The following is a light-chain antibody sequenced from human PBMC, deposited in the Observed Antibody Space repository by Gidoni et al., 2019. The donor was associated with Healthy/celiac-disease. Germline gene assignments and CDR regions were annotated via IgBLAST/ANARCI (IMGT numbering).Light chain of an antibody. Sequence: DIVMTQSSVSPLATSGEPASISCRSSQSLLHSNGYSYLDWYQQKPGKSPQLLIYLGSSRASGVPERFSGSGSGTDFTLKISRVEAEDVGVYYCMQALQTPLTFGEGTKVEIK. V-gene: IGKV2-28*01. J-gene: IGKJ4*01. CDR1: QSLLHSNGYSY. CDR2: LGS. CDR3: MQALQTPLT.